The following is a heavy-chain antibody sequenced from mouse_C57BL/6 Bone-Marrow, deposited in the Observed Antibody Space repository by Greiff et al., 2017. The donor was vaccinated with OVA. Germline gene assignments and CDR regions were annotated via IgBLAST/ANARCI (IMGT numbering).Heavy chain of an antibody. CDR3: ARSASYFDY. V-gene: IGHV1-64*01. CDR2: IHPNSGSN. Sequence: QVQLQQPGAELVKPGASVKLSCKASGYTFTSYWMHWVKQRPGQGLEWIGMIHPNSGSNNYNEKVKSKATLTVDKSSSTAYMQLSSLTSEDSAVYYCARSASYFDYWGQGTTLTVSS. J-gene: IGHJ2*01. D-gene: IGHD6-1*01. CDR1: GYTFTSYW.